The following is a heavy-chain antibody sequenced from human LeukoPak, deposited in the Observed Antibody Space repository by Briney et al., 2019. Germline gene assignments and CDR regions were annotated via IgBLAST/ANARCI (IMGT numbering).Heavy chain of an antibody. CDR2: ISSSSSYI. J-gene: IGHJ4*02. CDR3: ASWDTAMVTPRSYYFDY. CDR1: GFTFSSYS. V-gene: IGHV3-21*01. Sequence: GGSLRLSCAASGFTFSSYSMNWVRQAPGKGLEWVSSISSSSSYIYYADSVKGRFTISRDNAKNSLYLQMNSLRAEDTAVYYCASWDTAMVTPRSYYFDYWGQGTLVTVSS. D-gene: IGHD5-18*01.